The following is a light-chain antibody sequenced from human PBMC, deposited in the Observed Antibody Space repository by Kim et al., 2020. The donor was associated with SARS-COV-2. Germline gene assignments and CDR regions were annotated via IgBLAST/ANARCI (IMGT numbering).Light chain of an antibody. J-gene: IGKJ2*03. V-gene: IGKV2D-29*01. CDR2: EVS. Sequence: QPASISCNSSQSLLHSDGKIFLYCYLQKPGQPPQLLIYEVSKRFSGVPERFSGRGSGTDFTLKISRVEAEDVGLYYCMQGLQRLYSFGQGTKLEI. CDR1: QSLLHSDGKIF. CDR3: MQGLQRLYS.